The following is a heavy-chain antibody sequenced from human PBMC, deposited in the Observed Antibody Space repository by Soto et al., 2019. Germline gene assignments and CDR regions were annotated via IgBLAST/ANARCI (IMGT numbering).Heavy chain of an antibody. V-gene: IGHV3-23*01. CDR3: AKSCSSNWSDYFDY. D-gene: IGHD6-13*01. J-gene: IGHJ4*02. CDR1: GITFIADA. Sequence: GGSLSLSCAASGITFIADAMSWVRQAPGKGLEWVSAISGSGATTYYAASVKGRFTISRDKPKNTLYLKMNSLRAEDTALYYCAKSCSSNWSDYFDYWGQGGLVTV. CDR2: ISGSGATT.